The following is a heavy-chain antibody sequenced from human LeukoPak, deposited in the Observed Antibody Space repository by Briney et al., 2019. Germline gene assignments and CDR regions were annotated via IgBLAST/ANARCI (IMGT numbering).Heavy chain of an antibody. J-gene: IGHJ3*02. CDR2: IYYSGST. Sequence: SEALSLTCTVSGGSISSYYWSWIRQPPGKGLEWIGYIYYSGSTNYNPSLKSRVTISVDTSKNQFSLKLSSVTAADTAVYYCARWVYGDRRGAFDIWGQGTMVTVSS. D-gene: IGHD4-17*01. V-gene: IGHV4-59*01. CDR3: ARWVYGDRRGAFDI. CDR1: GGSISSYY.